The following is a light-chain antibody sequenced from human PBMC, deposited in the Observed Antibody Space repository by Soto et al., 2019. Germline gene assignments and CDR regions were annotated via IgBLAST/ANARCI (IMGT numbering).Light chain of an antibody. CDR2: DVT. V-gene: IGLV2-11*01. Sequence: QSALTQPRSVSGSLGQSVTISCSGTSYNFVSWYQHPPGKAPKLIIYDVTKRPSGVPDRFSASKSGSAASLTISGLQAEDEADYYCSSYLPSDIVLFGGGTQLTVL. CDR1: SYNF. CDR3: SSYLPSDIVL. J-gene: IGLJ2*01.